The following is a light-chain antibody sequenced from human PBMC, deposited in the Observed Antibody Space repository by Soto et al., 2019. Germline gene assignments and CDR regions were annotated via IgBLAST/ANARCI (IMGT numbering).Light chain of an antibody. CDR1: SSDVGGYNY. CDR3: SSYTSSSTPRV. V-gene: IGLV2-14*01. J-gene: IGLJ1*01. CDR2: EVS. Sequence: LTQPASVSGSPGQSITISCTGTSSDVGGYNYVSWYQQHPGKAPKLMIYEVSNRPSGVSNRFSGSKSGNTASLTISGLQAEDEADYYCSSYTSSSTPRVFGTGTKV.